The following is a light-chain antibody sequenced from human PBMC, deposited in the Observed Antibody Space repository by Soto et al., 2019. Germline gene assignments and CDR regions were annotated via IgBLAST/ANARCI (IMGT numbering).Light chain of an antibody. CDR2: EVS. J-gene: IGLJ1*01. Sequence: LTQPASVSGSPGQSITISCTGTSSDVGGYDYVSWYQQHPGKAPKLMIYEVSNRPSGVSNRFSGSKSGSTASLTISGLQAEDEADYYCSSYTSSSTYVFGTGTKATVL. CDR1: SSDVGGYDY. V-gene: IGLV2-14*01. CDR3: SSYTSSSTYV.